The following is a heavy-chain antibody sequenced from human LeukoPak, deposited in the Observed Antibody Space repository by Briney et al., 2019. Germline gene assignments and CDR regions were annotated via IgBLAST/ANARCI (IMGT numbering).Heavy chain of an antibody. Sequence: SETLSLTCTVSGGSISSGGYYWSWIRQHPGKGLEWIGYIHYSGSTYYNPSLKSRVTISVDTSKNQFSLKLSSVTAADTAVYYCARGGKGNYCSGGSCYRWNYFDYWGQGTLVTVSS. CDR3: ARGGKGNYCSGGSCYRWNYFDY. V-gene: IGHV4-31*03. D-gene: IGHD2-15*01. CDR2: IHYSGST. CDR1: GGSISSGGYY. J-gene: IGHJ4*02.